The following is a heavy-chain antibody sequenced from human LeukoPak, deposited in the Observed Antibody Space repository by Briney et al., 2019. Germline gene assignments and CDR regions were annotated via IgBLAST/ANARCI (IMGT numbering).Heavy chain of an antibody. D-gene: IGHD2-21*02. CDR3: AAVVVTAIEPFDY. CDR2: IYYSGST. J-gene: IGHJ4*02. Sequence: SETLSLTCTVSGGSISSSSYYWGWIRQPPGKGLEGIGSIYYSGSTYYNPSLKSRVTISVDTSKNQFSLKLSSVTAADTAVYYCAAVVVTAIEPFDYWGQGTLVTVSS. V-gene: IGHV4-39*07. CDR1: GGSISSSSYY.